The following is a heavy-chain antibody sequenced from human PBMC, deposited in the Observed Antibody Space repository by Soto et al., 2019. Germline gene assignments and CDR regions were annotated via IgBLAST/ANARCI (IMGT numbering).Heavy chain of an antibody. V-gene: IGHV4-34*01. J-gene: IGHJ6*02. CDR2: INHSGST. CDR3: ARERGGSGRFYYYYGMDV. D-gene: IGHD1-26*01. Sequence: ETLSLTCAVYGGSFSGYYWSWIRQPPLKGPEWIGEINHSGSTNYNPSLKSRVTISEDTSKNQFSLKLSSVTAADTAVYYCARERGGSGRFYYYYGMDVWGQGTTVTVS. CDR1: GGSFSGYY.